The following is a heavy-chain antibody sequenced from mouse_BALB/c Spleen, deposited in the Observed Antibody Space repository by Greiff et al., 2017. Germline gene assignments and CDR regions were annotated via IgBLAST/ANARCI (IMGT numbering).Heavy chain of an antibody. CDR3: ARQSLLRLPFDY. Sequence: EVQRVESGGGLVKPGGSLKLSCAASGFAFSSYDMSWVRQTPEKRLEWVAYISSGGGSTYYPDTVKGRFTISRDNAKNTLYLQMSSLKSEDTAMYYCARQSLLRLPFDYWGQGTTLTVSS. CDR2: ISSGGGST. D-gene: IGHD1-2*01. V-gene: IGHV5-12-1*01. CDR1: GFAFSSYD. J-gene: IGHJ2*01.